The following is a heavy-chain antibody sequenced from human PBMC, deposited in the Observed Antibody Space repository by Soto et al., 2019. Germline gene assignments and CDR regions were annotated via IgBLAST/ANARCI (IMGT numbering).Heavy chain of an antibody. V-gene: IGHV3-33*01. CDR2: IWYDGSNK. CDR1: GFTFSSYG. J-gene: IGHJ4*02. D-gene: IGHD5-12*01. Sequence: QVQLVESGGGVVQPGRSLRLSCAASGFTFSSYGMHWVRQAPGKGLEWVAVIWYDGSNKYYADSVKGRFTISRDNSKNPLDMQMNSLRAEYTAVYYWAREFGGEVIVATMGGFAYWGQGTLVTVSS. CDR3: AREFGGEVIVATMGGFAY.